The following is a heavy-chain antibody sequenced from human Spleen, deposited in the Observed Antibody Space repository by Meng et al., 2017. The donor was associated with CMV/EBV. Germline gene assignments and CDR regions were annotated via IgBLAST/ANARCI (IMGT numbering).Heavy chain of an antibody. CDR3: ASLTRAQSSYYFDL. J-gene: IGHJ4*02. CDR1: GFTFSRWW. V-gene: IGHV3-7*03. Sequence: GGSLRLSCAASGFTFSRWWMNWVRQGPGKGLEWVANIKENGSGKDYADSVKGRFTISRDNAKNSLYLQMNSLRAEDTALYFCASLTRAQSSYYFDLWGQGTLVTVSS. CDR2: IKENGSGK. D-gene: IGHD2-2*01.